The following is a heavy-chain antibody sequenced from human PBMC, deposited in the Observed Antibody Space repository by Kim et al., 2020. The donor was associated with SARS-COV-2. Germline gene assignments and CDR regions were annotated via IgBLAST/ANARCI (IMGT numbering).Heavy chain of an antibody. CDR3: ARVGYSYGATPY. V-gene: IGHV3-48*02. J-gene: IGHJ4*02. CDR2: ISSSSTI. CDR1: GFTFSSYS. Sequence: GGSLRLSCAASGFTFSSYSMNWVRQAPGKGLEWVSYISSSSTIYYADSVKGRFTISRDNAKNSLYLQMNSLRDEDTAVYYCARVGYSYGATPYWGQGTLVTVSS. D-gene: IGHD5-18*01.